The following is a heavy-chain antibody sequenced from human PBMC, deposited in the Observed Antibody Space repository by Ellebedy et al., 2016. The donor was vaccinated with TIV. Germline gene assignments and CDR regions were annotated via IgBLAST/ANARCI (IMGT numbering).Heavy chain of an antibody. CDR1: GGTFSSYA. CDR3: ARTRNPRLEMATIRVDYFDY. D-gene: IGHD5-24*01. Sequence: SVKVSXXASGGTFSSYAISWVRQAPGQGLEWMGGIIPIFGTANYAQKFQGRVTITADKSTSTAYMELSSLRSEDTAVYYCARTRNPRLEMATIRVDYFDYWGQGTLVTVSS. V-gene: IGHV1-69*06. J-gene: IGHJ4*02. CDR2: IIPIFGTA.